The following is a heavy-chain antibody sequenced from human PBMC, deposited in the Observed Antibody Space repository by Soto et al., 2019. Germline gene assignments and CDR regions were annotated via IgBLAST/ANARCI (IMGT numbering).Heavy chain of an antibody. D-gene: IGHD3-3*01. CDR2: IKQDGSEK. CDR1: GFTFSSYW. J-gene: IGHJ2*01. Sequence: GESLKISCAASGFTFSSYWMSWVRQAPGKGLEWVANIKQDGSEKYYVDSVKGRFTISRDNAKNSLYLQMNSLRAEDTAVYYCARSAPSITIFGVSAPNWYFDLWGRGTLVTVSS. V-gene: IGHV3-7*05. CDR3: ARSAPSITIFGVSAPNWYFDL.